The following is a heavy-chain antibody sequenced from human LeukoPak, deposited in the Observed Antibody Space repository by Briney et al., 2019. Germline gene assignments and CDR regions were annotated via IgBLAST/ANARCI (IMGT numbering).Heavy chain of an antibody. CDR3: AKGHRQLAPYDY. CDR1: GFIFHNYG. D-gene: IGHD6-6*01. V-gene: IGHV3-23*01. Sequence: PGGSLRLSCAASGFIFHNYGLTWVRQAPGKGLEWVSTITGSGGATYYADSVDGRFTISRDNSKNTVFLQMNSLRAEDTALYYCAKGHRQLAPYDYWGQGTLVTVSS. CDR2: ITGSGGAT. J-gene: IGHJ4*02.